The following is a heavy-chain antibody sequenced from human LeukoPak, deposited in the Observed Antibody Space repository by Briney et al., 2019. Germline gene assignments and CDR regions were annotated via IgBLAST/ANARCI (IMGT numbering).Heavy chain of an antibody. CDR3: ASALYCSGGSCYDY. J-gene: IGHJ4*02. CDR1: GYTFTVYY. CDR2: INPNSGGT. Sequence: ASVKVSFKGSGYTFTVYYMHWVGQAPGEGLEGMGWINPNSGGTNYAQKFQGRVTITRDTSISTAYMELSRLRSDDTAVYYCASALYCSGGSCYDYWGQGTLVTVSS. V-gene: IGHV1-2*02. D-gene: IGHD2-15*01.